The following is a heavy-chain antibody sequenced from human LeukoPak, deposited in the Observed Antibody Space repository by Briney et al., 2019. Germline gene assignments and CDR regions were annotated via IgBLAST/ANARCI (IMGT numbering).Heavy chain of an antibody. CDR1: GGSINSHY. CDR2: VFYPGST. J-gene: IGHJ4*02. CDR3: ASRPADSTWYGVFDY. Sequence: PSETLSLTCTVSGGSINSHYWSWIRQPPGKGLEWIGYVFYPGSTNYNPSLKSRVTMSLDTSRDQFSLRQTSVTAADTAIYYCASRPADSTWYGVFDYWSQGTLVTVSS. V-gene: IGHV4-59*11. D-gene: IGHD6-13*01.